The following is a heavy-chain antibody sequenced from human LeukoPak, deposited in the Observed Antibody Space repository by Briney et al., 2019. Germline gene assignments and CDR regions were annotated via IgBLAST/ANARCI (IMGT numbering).Heavy chain of an antibody. D-gene: IGHD3-22*01. CDR2: IYTSGST. CDR3: ARTTSDYYDSSGLIDY. V-gene: IGHV4-61*02. CDR1: GGSISSGSYY. J-gene: IGHJ4*02. Sequence: SETLSLTCTVSGGSISSGSYYWSWIRQPAGKGLEWIGRIYTSGSTNYNPSLKSRVTISVDTSKNQFSLKLSSVTAADTAVYYCARTTSDYYDSSGLIDYWGQGTLVTVSS.